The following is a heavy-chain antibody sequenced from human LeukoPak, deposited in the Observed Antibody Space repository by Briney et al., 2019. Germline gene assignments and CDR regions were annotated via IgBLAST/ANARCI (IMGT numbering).Heavy chain of an antibody. CDR3: ARSGVATCHY. CDR2: INNDGGGS. D-gene: IGHD2-15*01. Sequence: GGSLRLSCQASGFTFSNYAMSWVRQAPGQGLEWVSSINNDGGGSFFADSVKDRFTISRDDSRSVVYLQMNSLSAEDTAVYYCARSGVATCHYWGQGILVTVSS. CDR1: GFTFSNYA. V-gene: IGHV3-23*01. J-gene: IGHJ4*02.